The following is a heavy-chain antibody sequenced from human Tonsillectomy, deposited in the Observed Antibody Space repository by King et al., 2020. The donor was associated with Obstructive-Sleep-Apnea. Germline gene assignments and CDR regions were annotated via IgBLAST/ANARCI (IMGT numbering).Heavy chain of an antibody. Sequence: VQLVESGGGVVQPGRSLRLSCAASGYTISNYGMHWVRQAPGKGLEWVAIILYDGSNTYYADSVKGRFTISRDNSKNTLSLQMNSLRSEDTAVYYCASPDGSGSHPPYYDYWGQGTLVTVSS. D-gene: IGHD3-10*01. CDR3: ASPDGSGSHPPYYDY. CDR1: GYTISNYG. CDR2: ILYDGSNT. V-gene: IGHV3-30*03. J-gene: IGHJ4*02.